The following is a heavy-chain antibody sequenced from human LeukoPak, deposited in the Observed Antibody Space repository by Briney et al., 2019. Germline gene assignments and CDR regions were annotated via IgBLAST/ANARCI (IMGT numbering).Heavy chain of an antibody. Sequence: SGGSLRLSCAASGFTFDDYAMYWVRHAPGKGLEWVSGISWNSGSIGYADSVKGRFTISRDNAKNSLYLQMNSLRAEDTALYYCAKDISIGYDAFDIWGQGTMVTVSS. D-gene: IGHD3-16*01. J-gene: IGHJ3*02. CDR2: ISWNSGSI. CDR3: AKDISIGYDAFDI. V-gene: IGHV3-9*01. CDR1: GFTFDDYA.